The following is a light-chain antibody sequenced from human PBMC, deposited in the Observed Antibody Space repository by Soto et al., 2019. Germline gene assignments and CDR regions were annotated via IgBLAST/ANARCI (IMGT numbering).Light chain of an antibody. J-gene: IGLJ1*01. CDR3: SSYTGSSTPYV. V-gene: IGLV2-14*01. CDR2: DVS. Sequence: QSALTQPTSVSGSPGQSITISCTGTSRDVGGYNYVSWYPQHPGKAPKIMIYDVSNRPSGVSNRFSGSKSGNTASLTISGLQAEDEADYYCSSYTGSSTPYVFGTGTKLTVL. CDR1: SRDVGGYNY.